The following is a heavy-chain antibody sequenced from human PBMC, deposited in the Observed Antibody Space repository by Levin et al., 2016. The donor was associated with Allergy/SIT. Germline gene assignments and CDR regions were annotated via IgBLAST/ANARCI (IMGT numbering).Heavy chain of an antibody. J-gene: IGHJ4*02. D-gene: IGHD2-2*01. CDR3: ALGTLLVVPAAAYLDY. V-gene: IGHV4-39*01. CDR2: IYYSGST. Sequence: WIRQPPGKGLEWIGSIYYSGSTYYNPSLKSRVTISVDTSKNQFSLKLSSVTAADTAVYYCALGTLLVVPAAAYLDYWGQGTLVTVSS.